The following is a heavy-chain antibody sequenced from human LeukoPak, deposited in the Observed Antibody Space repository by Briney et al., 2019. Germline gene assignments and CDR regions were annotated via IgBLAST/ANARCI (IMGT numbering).Heavy chain of an antibody. J-gene: IGHJ6*03. CDR3: ARDVLRGSSPFRGYMDV. CDR1: GFTFSSYS. V-gene: IGHV3-48*01. CDR2: ISSSSSTI. Sequence: PGGSLRLSCAASGFTFSSYSMNWVRQAPGKGLEWVSYISSSSSTIYYADSVKGRFTISRDNAKNSLYLQMNSLRAEDTAVYYCARDVLRGSSPFRGYMDVWGKGTTVTVSS. D-gene: IGHD6-13*01.